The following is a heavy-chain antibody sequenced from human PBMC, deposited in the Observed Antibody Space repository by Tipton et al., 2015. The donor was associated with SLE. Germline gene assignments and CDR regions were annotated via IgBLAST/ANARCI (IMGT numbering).Heavy chain of an antibody. V-gene: IGHV4-38-2*01. CDR1: GYSISSGYY. CDR3: ASEHSGWLDY. Sequence: TLSLTCAVSGYSISSGYYWGWIRQPPGKGLEWIGSIYHSGSTNYNPSLKSRVTISVDTSKNQFSLKLSSVTAADTAVYYCASEHSGWLDYWGQGTLVTVSS. CDR2: IYHSGST. J-gene: IGHJ4*02. D-gene: IGHD6-19*01.